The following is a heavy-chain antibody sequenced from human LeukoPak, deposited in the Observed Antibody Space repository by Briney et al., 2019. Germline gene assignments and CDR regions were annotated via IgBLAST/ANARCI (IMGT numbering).Heavy chain of an antibody. D-gene: IGHD4-17*01. Sequence: SETLSLTCAVYGGSCSGYYWSLIRQPSGKGLEWIGEINHSGSTNYNPSLKSRVTISVDTSKNQFSLKLSSVTAADTAVYYCARSRMTTVWYFDLWGRGTLVTVSS. V-gene: IGHV4-34*01. CDR1: GGSCSGYY. J-gene: IGHJ2*01. CDR2: INHSGST. CDR3: ARSRMTTVWYFDL.